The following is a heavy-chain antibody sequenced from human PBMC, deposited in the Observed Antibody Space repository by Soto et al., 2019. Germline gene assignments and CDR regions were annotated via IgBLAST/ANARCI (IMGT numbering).Heavy chain of an antibody. V-gene: IGHV4-59*01. CDR2: IFYSGST. Sequence: PSETLSLTCPVSGGSISNYYLNWIRQPPGRGLEWIGHIFYSGSTNYNPALKSRVTISVDTSKSQFSLKLSSVTAADTAVYYCAKDSGYNYGYFRWFDPWGQGTLVTVSS. D-gene: IGHD5-18*01. CDR3: AKDSGYNYGYFRWFDP. J-gene: IGHJ5*02. CDR1: GGSISNYY.